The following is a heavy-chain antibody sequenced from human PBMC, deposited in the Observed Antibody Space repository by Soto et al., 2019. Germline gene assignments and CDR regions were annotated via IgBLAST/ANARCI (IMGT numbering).Heavy chain of an antibody. Sequence: SETLSLTCAVYGESFSGYYWSWIRQPPGKGLEWIGEINHSGSTNYNPSLKSRVTISVDTSKNQFSLKLSSVTAADTAVYYCAREGRNWNYFPPYYYYYGMDVWGQGTTVT. J-gene: IGHJ6*02. CDR3: AREGRNWNYFPPYYYYYGMDV. V-gene: IGHV4-34*01. CDR2: INHSGST. D-gene: IGHD1-7*01. CDR1: GESFSGYY.